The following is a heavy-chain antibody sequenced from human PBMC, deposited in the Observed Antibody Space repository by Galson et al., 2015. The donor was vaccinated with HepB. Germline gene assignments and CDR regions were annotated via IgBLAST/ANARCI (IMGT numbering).Heavy chain of an antibody. J-gene: IGHJ4*02. CDR3: ARARYGTSAPDY. CDR2: VSGYDGNT. CDR1: GYTFKQYG. V-gene: IGHV1-18*01. D-gene: IGHD6-13*01. Sequence: VKVSCKASGYTFKQYGISWVRQAPGQGLEWMGWVSGYDGNTNYAQKLQGRVTMTSDTSSTTAYMELRSLRSDDTAVYYCARARYGTSAPDYWGQGTLVTVSS.